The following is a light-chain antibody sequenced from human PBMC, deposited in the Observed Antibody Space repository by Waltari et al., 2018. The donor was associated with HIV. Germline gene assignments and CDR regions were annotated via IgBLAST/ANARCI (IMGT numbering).Light chain of an antibody. J-gene: IGLJ2*01. CDR3: QSYDSSLTAVI. Sequence: QSVLTQPPSVSGAPGQSVSISCTGTTSNIETPYDVHWYQQLPGAAPKLLVYGNNNRPSGVPARFSGSKSGTSASLAITGLQSEDEVFYYCQSYDSSLTAVIFGGGTKLTVL. V-gene: IGLV1-40*01. CDR2: GNN. CDR1: TSNIETPYD.